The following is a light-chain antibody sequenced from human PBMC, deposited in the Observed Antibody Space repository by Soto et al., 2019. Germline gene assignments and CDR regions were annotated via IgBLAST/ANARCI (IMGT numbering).Light chain of an antibody. V-gene: IGKV3-15*01. CDR1: QSVRSS. Sequence: EIVMTQSPATLSVSPGERATLSCRASQSVRSSLAWYQQKPGQAPRLLIYGASTRATGFPARFSGSGSGTEFTLTISSLQSEDFAVYYCQQYNNSWTFGQGTKVDIK. CDR2: GAS. J-gene: IGKJ1*01. CDR3: QQYNNSWT.